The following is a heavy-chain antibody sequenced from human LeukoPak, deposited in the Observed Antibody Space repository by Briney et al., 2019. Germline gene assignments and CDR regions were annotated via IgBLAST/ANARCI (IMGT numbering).Heavy chain of an antibody. V-gene: IGHV4-34*01. CDR2: INHSGST. Sequence: SETLSLTCAVYGGSFSGYYWSWIRQPPGKGLEWIGEINHSGSTNYSPSLKSRVTISVDTSKNQFSLKLSSVTAADTAVYYCARPYCSSTSCYDWDDYWGQGTLVTVSS. D-gene: IGHD2-2*01. J-gene: IGHJ4*02. CDR3: ARPYCSSTSCYDWDDY. CDR1: GGSFSGYY.